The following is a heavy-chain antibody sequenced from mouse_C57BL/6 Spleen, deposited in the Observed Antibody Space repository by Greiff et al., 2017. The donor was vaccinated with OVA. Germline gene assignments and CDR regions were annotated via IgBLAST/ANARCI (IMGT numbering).Heavy chain of an antibody. CDR2: ISSGSSTI. CDR1: GFTFSDYG. Sequence: DVKLVESGGGLVKPGGSLKLSCAASGFTFSDYGMHWVRQAPEKGPEWVAYISSGSSTIYYADTVKGRFTISRDNAKNTLFLQMTSLRSEDTAMYYCASNWDVAYWGQGTLVTVSA. CDR3: ASNWDVAY. V-gene: IGHV5-17*01. J-gene: IGHJ3*01. D-gene: IGHD4-1*01.